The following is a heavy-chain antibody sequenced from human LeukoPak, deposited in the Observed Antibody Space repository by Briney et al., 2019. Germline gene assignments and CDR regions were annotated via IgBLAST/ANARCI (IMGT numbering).Heavy chain of an antibody. CDR1: GYTFTGYY. CDR3: ARDGEYCGGDCYSGWFDP. D-gene: IGHD2-21*02. V-gene: IGHV1-2*02. J-gene: IGHJ5*02. CDR2: INPNSGGT. Sequence: GASVKVSCKASGYTFTGYYMHWVRQAPGQGLEWMGWINPNSGGTNYAQKFQGRVTMTRDTSISTAYMELSRLRSDDTAVYYCARDGEYCGGDCYSGWFDPWGQGTLVTVSS.